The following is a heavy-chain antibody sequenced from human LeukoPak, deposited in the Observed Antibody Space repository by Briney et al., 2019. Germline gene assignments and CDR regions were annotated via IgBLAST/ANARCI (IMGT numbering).Heavy chain of an antibody. J-gene: IGHJ4*02. CDR2: IYISGST. Sequence: SETLSLTCTVSGGSISSYYWSWIRQPPGKGLEWIGRIYISGSTNYNPSLKSRVTMSVDASKNQFSLKLSSVTAADTAVYYCARDRGTWNDDGFDYWGQGTLVTVSS. CDR1: GGSISSYY. D-gene: IGHD1-1*01. CDR3: ARDRGTWNDDGFDY. V-gene: IGHV4-4*07.